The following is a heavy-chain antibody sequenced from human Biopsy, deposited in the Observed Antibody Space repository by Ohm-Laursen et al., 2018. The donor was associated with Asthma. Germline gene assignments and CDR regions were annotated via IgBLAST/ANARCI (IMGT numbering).Heavy chain of an antibody. D-gene: IGHD1-26*01. CDR1: GGSISSNFYY. V-gene: IGHV4-39*01. J-gene: IGHJ3*02. Sequence: SETLSLTCIVSGGSISSNFYYWGWIRQPPGKGLEWIGNIYKSGQVYYNLSLKSRVTISVDTSKNQFSLQLRSVTAADTAVYYCARQKLVAAEGPFEMWGQGTMVSVSS. CDR2: IYKSGQV. CDR3: ARQKLVAAEGPFEM.